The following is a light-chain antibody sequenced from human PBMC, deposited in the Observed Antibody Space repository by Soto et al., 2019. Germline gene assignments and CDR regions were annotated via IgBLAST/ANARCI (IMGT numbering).Light chain of an antibody. V-gene: IGLV2-23*01. Sequence: QSALTQPASVSGSPGQSITISCTGTSSHVGSYNLVSWYQQYPDKAPKLIIYEASKRPSGVSNRFSGSKSGNTASLTIAGLQAEDEADYYCCSYAGSSTWVFGGGTKLTVL. CDR2: EAS. CDR3: CSYAGSSTWV. CDR1: SSHVGSYNL. J-gene: IGLJ3*02.